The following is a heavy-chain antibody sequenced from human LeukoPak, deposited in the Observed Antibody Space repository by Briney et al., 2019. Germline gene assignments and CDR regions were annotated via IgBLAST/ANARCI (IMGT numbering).Heavy chain of an antibody. V-gene: IGHV3-21*01. CDR2: ISSSSSYI. CDR3: ARDMGSSGWSSYYYGMDV. D-gene: IGHD6-19*01. J-gene: IGHJ6*02. CDR1: GFTFSSYS. Sequence: PGGSLRLSCAASGFTFSSYSMSWVRQAPGKGLEWVSSISSSSSYIYYADSVKGRFTISRDNAKNSLYLQMNSLRAEDTAVYYCARDMGSSGWSSYYYGMDVWGQGTTVTVSS.